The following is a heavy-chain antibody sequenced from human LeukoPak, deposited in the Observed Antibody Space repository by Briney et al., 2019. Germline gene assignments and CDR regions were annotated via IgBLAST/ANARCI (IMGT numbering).Heavy chain of an antibody. V-gene: IGHV1-2*02. Sequence: ASVKVSCKASGYTFTXXYMHWVRQAPGXXXXWXGWINPNSGGTNYAQKFQGRVTMTRDTSISTAYMELSRLRSDDTAVYYCARDKSSSWSFFDYWGQGTLVTVSS. D-gene: IGHD6-13*01. CDR3: ARDKSSSWSFFDY. J-gene: IGHJ4*02. CDR2: INPNSGGT. CDR1: GYTFTXXY.